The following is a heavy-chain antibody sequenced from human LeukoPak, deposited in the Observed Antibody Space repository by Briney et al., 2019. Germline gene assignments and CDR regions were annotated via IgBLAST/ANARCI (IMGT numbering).Heavy chain of an antibody. CDR1: GGSISSSSYY. J-gene: IGHJ6*02. CDR3: ARAIGGDQPDYYYYGMDV. Sequence: SETLSLTCTVSGGSISSSSYYWGWIRQPPGKGLEWIGSIYYSGSTYYNPSLKSRVTISVDTSKNQFSLKLSSVTAADTAVYYCARAIGGDQPDYYYYGMDVWGQGTTVTVSS. V-gene: IGHV4-39*07. CDR2: IYYSGST. D-gene: IGHD4-17*01.